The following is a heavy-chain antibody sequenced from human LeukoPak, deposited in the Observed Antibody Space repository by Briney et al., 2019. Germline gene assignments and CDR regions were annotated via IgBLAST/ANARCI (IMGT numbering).Heavy chain of an antibody. CDR1: GYSFTSYW. J-gene: IGHJ5*02. D-gene: IGHD2-2*01. V-gene: IGHV5-51*01. CDR3: ARSIVVVPAATYNWFDP. Sequence: GESLKISCKGSGYSFTSYWIGWVRQMPGKGLEWMGIIYPGDSDIRYSPSFQGQVTISADKSISTAYLQWSSLKASDTAMYYCARSIVVVPAATYNWFDPWGQGTLVTVSS. CDR2: IYPGDSDI.